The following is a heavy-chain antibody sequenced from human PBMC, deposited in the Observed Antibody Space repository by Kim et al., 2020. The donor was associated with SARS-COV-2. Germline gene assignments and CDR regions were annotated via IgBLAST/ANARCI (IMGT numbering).Heavy chain of an antibody. Sequence: GESLKISCTGSGYTFSEYWIAWVRQMPGKGLEWMGIIYSGDSDARYSPSFQCRVTISVDTFIATAYLQWSSLKASDTATYYCARVDSYGSGRYYPPFDHWGQGTLVTVSS. CDR1: GYTFSEYW. V-gene: IGHV5-51*01. D-gene: IGHD3-10*01. CDR3: ARVDSYGSGRYYPPFDH. CDR2: IYSGDSDA. J-gene: IGHJ4*02.